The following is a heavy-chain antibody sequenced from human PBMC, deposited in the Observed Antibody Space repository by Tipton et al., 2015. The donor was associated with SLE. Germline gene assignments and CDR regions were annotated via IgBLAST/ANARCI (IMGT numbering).Heavy chain of an antibody. CDR3: ARGQRGGTPDFDN. J-gene: IGHJ4*02. CDR1: GGSISNYY. D-gene: IGHD1-1*01. CDR2: MYYSGST. Sequence: TLSLTCTVSGGSISNYYWSWIRQPPGKGLEWIGYMYYSGSTSYNPSLNSRVTISVDTSKNQFSLRLSSVTAADTAVYYCARGQRGGTPDFDNWGQGTLVTVSS. V-gene: IGHV4-59*12.